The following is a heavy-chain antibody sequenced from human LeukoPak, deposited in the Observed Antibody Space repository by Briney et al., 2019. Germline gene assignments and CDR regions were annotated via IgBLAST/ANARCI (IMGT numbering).Heavy chain of an antibody. CDR1: GGTFSSYA. Sequence: SVKVSCKASGGTFSSYAISWVRQAPGQGLEWMGGIIPMFGTANYAQKFQGRVTISADKSTSTAYMELSSLRSEDTAVYYCASGRTDIVVVPATLRNYFFDYWGQGTLVTVSS. CDR2: IIPMFGTA. J-gene: IGHJ4*02. V-gene: IGHV1-69*06. D-gene: IGHD2-2*01. CDR3: ASGRTDIVVVPATLRNYFFDY.